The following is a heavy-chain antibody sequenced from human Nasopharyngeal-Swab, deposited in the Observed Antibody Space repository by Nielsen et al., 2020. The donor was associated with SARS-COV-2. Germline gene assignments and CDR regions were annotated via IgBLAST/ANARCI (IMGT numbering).Heavy chain of an antibody. V-gene: IGHV4-39*01. D-gene: IGHD2-2*01. CDR1: GGSISRSSYY. CDR2: IYYSGST. Sequence: SETLSLTCTVSGGSISRSSYYWCWIRQPPGKGLEWIGSIYYSGSTYYNPSLKSRVAISVDTSKNQFSLKLSSVTAADTAVYYCAGRIVVVPAALYYYYGMDVWGQGTTVTVSS. J-gene: IGHJ6*02. CDR3: AGRIVVVPAALYYYYGMDV.